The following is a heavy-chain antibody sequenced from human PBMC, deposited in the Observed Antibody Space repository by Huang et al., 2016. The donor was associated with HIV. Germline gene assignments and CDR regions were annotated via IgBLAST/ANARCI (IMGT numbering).Heavy chain of an antibody. CDR2: FYYSGKR. Sequence: QMRFQESGPGLVKPSGTLSLTCHVSGGSFNTGRYYWGWIRQPPGKGREWVGSFYYSGKRRYDPSLKGLLTMSADTSKTQFSLNLSSVTAADTAIYYCARNQDFWRGRMFAISYFDVWGRGTLVTVAS. CDR1: GGSFNTGRYY. CDR3: ARNQDFWRGRMFAISYFDV. D-gene: IGHD3-3*01. J-gene: IGHJ2*01. V-gene: IGHV4-39*01.